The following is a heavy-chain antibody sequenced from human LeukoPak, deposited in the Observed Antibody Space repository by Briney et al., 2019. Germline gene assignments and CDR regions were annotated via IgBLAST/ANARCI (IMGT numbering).Heavy chain of an antibody. Sequence: SETLSLTCTVPGGSISSYYWSWIRQPPGKGLEWIGYIYYSGSTNYNPSLKSRVTISVDTSKNQFSLKLSSVTAADTAVYYCARLGGSYEPDAFDIWGQGTMVTVSS. CDR2: IYYSGST. CDR1: GGSISSYY. D-gene: IGHD1-26*01. J-gene: IGHJ3*02. CDR3: ARLGGSYEPDAFDI. V-gene: IGHV4-59*01.